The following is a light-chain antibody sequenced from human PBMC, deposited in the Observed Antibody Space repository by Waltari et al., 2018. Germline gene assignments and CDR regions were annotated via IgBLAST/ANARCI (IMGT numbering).Light chain of an antibody. CDR2: ITS. CDR3: LLYYGGPWV. V-gene: IGLV7-43*01. J-gene: IGLJ3*02. Sequence: QTVVTQEPSLTVSPGGTVTLTCASSTGAVTSDYYPNWFQQKPGQAPRALIHITSVRYSWTPTRFSGSLLGDKAALTLSGVQPEDEADYYCLLYYGGPWVFGGGTKVTVL. CDR1: TGAVTSDYY.